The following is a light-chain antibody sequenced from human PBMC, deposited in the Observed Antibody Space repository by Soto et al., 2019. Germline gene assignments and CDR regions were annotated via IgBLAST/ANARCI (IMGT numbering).Light chain of an antibody. J-gene: IGLJ1*01. CDR3: GTWDSSLSAYV. CDR1: SSNIANNY. Sequence: QSVLTQPPSVSAAPGQKVTISCSGSSSNIANNYVSWYQQLPGTAPKVLIFANNQRPSGIPDRFSGSKSGTSATLGITGLQTGDEADYYCGTWDSSLSAYVFGTGTKLTVL. V-gene: IGLV1-51*01. CDR2: ANN.